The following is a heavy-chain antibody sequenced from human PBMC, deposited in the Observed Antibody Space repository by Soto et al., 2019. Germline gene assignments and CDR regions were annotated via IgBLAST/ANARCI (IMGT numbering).Heavy chain of an antibody. J-gene: IGHJ4*02. V-gene: IGHV5-51*01. CDR1: GYNFTSYW. D-gene: IGHD2-2*01. CDR2: IYPGDSDT. Sequence: GESLKISCRGSGYNFTSYWIGWVRQMPGKGLEWMGIIYPGDSDTRYSPSFQGQVTISADKSISTAYLQWSSLKASDTAMYYCARRYCSSTSCYSFDYWGQGTLVTVSS. CDR3: ARRYCSSTSCYSFDY.